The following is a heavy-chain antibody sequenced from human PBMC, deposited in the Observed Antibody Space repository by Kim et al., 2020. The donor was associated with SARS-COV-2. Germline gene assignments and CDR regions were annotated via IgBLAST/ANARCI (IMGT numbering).Heavy chain of an antibody. V-gene: IGHV1-24*01. J-gene: IGHJ4*02. Sequence: YAQKFQGRVTMTEDTSTDTAYMELSSLRSEDTAVYYCATDVSRGNSLTLGWGQGTLVTVSS. CDR3: ATDVSRGNSLTLG. D-gene: IGHD4-4*01.